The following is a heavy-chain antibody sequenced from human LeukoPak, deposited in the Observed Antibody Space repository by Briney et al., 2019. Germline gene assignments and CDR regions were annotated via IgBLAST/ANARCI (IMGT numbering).Heavy chain of an antibody. CDR3: ARGAELPDY. J-gene: IGHJ4*02. V-gene: IGHV4-61*08. CDR2: IHHSGST. D-gene: IGHD1-1*01. CDR1: GGSISSGGYY. Sequence: SETLSLTCTVSGGSISSGGYYLSWIRQPPGKGLEWIGYIHHSGSTNYNPSLKSRVTISVDTSKNQFSLKLSSVTAADTAVCYCARGAELPDYWGQGTLVTVSS.